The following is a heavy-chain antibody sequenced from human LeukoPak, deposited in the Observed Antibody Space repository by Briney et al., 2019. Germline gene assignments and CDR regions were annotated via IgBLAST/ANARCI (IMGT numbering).Heavy chain of an antibody. CDR1: GFTFSNAW. D-gene: IGHD3-22*01. Sequence: GGSLRLSCAASGFTFSNAWMSWVRQAPGKGLEWVANIKEDGSEKYYVDSVKGRLTISRDNAKNSLYLQMNSLRAEDTAVYYCARDGYDSSGYYTNDYWGQGTLVTVSS. CDR3: ARDGYDSSGYYTNDY. V-gene: IGHV3-7*01. J-gene: IGHJ4*02. CDR2: IKEDGSEK.